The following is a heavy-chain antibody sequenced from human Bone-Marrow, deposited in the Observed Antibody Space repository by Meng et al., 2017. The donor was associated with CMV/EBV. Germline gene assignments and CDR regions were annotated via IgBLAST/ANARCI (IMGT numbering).Heavy chain of an antibody. J-gene: IGHJ4*02. CDR3: ARASRGYSYGTVAYPDY. Sequence: ASVKVSCKASGYTFTGYYMHWVRQAPGQGLEWMGWINPNSGGTNYAQKFQGRVTMTRDTSISTAYMELSRLRSDDTAVYYCARASRGYSYGTVAYPDYWGQGKLVTFYS. V-gene: IGHV1-2*02. D-gene: IGHD5-18*01. CDR1: GYTFTGYY. CDR2: INPNSGGT.